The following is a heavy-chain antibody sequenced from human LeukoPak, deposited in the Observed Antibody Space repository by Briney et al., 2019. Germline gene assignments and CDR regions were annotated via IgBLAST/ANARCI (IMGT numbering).Heavy chain of an antibody. CDR3: ARGSGYSYGYDSLFDY. CDR2: IKQDGSEE. CDR1: GFTFSSYW. J-gene: IGHJ4*02. V-gene: IGHV3-7*01. Sequence: GGSLRLSCAASGFTFSSYWMSWVRQAPGKGLEWVANIKQDGSEEYYVDSVKGRFTISRDNAKNSLYLQMNSLRAEDTAVYYCARGSGYSYGYDSLFDYWGQGTLVTVSS. D-gene: IGHD5-18*01.